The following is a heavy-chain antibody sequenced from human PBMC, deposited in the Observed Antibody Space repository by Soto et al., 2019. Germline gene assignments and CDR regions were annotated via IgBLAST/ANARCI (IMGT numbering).Heavy chain of an antibody. CDR1: GFSISSYY. Sequence: PSETLSLTCTFSGFSISSYYWSWIRQPPGKGLEWIGYIYHSGSTNYNPSLKSRVTISVDRSKNQFSLKLSSVTAADTAVYYCARGPPFHWGQGTLVTVSS. CDR2: IYHSGST. D-gene: IGHD3-16*01. CDR3: ARGPPFH. V-gene: IGHV4-59*12. J-gene: IGHJ4*02.